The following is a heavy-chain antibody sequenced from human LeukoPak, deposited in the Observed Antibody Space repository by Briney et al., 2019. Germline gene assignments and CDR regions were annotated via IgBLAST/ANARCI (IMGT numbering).Heavy chain of an antibody. V-gene: IGHV3-30*04. CDR1: GFTFSSYA. J-gene: IGHJ4*02. D-gene: IGHD3-10*01. Sequence: PGGSLRLSCAASGFTFSSYAMHWVRQAPGKGLEWVAVISYDGSNKHYADSVKGRFTISRDNSKNTLYLQMNSLRAEDTAVYYCARGREGSYFVYWGQGTLVTVSS. CDR3: ARGREGSYFVY. CDR2: ISYDGSNK.